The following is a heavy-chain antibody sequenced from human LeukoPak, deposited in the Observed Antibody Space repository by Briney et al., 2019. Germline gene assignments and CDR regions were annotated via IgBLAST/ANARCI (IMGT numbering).Heavy chain of an antibody. CDR1: GFTFSSYT. Sequence: GGSLRLSCAASGFTFSSYTMSWVRQAPGKGLEWVSTITTSDGNTYYADSVKGRFTVSRDNSKNTLSLQMNSLRAEDTAVYYCAKDGGLWVSAHWGDSWGRGTLVTVSS. CDR3: AKDGGLWVSAHWGDS. CDR2: ITTSDGNT. V-gene: IGHV3-23*01. D-gene: IGHD7-27*01. J-gene: IGHJ4*02.